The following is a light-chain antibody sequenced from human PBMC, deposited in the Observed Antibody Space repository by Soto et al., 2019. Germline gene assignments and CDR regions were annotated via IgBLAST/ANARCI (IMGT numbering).Light chain of an antibody. CDR3: QQRSNWPPLT. V-gene: IGKV3-11*01. CDR1: QSVSRY. CDR2: DTS. J-gene: IGKJ4*01. Sequence: EIVLTQSPATLSLSPGERATLSCRASQSVSRYLAWYQQRPGQAPRLLIYDTSNRATGIPARFSGSGSGTDFTLTLSSLEPEDFAVYYCQQRSNWPPLTFGGGTKVEIK.